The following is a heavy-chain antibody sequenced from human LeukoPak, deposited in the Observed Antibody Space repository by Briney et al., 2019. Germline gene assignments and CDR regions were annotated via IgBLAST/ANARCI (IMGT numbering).Heavy chain of an antibody. D-gene: IGHD3-3*01. V-gene: IGHV3-49*04. CDR2: IRRKAYGGTK. CDR1: GFTFGDYA. Sequence: GGSLRLSCTASGFTFGDYAMSWVRPAPGKGLEWVGFIRRKAYGGTKEYAASVKGRFTISRDDSKSIAYLQMNSLKTEDTAVYYCTRALPYYDFWSGRSSNYYYYGMDVWGQGTTVTVSS. CDR3: TRALPYYDFWSGRSSNYYYYGMDV. J-gene: IGHJ6*02.